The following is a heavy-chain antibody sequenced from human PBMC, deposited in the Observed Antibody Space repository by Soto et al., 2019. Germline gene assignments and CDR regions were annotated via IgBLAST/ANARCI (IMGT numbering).Heavy chain of an antibody. CDR2: INQSGST. V-gene: IGHV4-4*02. J-gene: IGHJ4*02. CDR1: GDSISSSNW. D-gene: IGHD4-17*01. Sequence: QVQLQESGPGLVRPSGTLSLTCAVSGDSISSSNWWNWVRQPPGKGLEWIAEINQSGSTNYNPSLKSRAPISVDKSTTQFSLRLTSVTAADTAVYYCARAYGPTYWGQGTPVTVSS. CDR3: ARAYGPTY.